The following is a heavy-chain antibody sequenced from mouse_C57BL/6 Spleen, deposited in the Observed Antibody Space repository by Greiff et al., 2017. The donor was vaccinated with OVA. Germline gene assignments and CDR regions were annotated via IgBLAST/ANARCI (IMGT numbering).Heavy chain of an antibody. V-gene: IGHV1-4*01. CDR3: ARLYDYVWFAY. D-gene: IGHD2-4*01. CDR2: INPSSGYT. J-gene: IGHJ3*01. Sequence: QVQLQQSGAELARPGASVKMSCKASGYTFTSYTMHWVKQRPGQGLEWIGYINPSSGYTKYNQKFKDKATLTADKSSSTAYMQLSSLTSEDSAVYYCARLYDYVWFAYWGQGTLVTVSA. CDR1: GYTFTSYT.